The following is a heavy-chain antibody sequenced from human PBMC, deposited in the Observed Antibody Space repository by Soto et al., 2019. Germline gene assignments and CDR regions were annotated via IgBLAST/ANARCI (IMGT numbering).Heavy chain of an antibody. V-gene: IGHV3-7*03. CDR1: GFSFSTYW. D-gene: IGHD7-27*01. CDR3: ARGGHWAADY. J-gene: IGHJ4*02. Sequence: VQVVESGGGLVQPGGSLRLSCTASGFSFSTYWLSWLRQAPGKGLEWVARINEDGAAKYYVDPVKGRFTVSRDNTKNSLYLQMNSLTADDPAVYYCARGGHWAADYWGQGTPVTVSS. CDR2: INEDGAAK.